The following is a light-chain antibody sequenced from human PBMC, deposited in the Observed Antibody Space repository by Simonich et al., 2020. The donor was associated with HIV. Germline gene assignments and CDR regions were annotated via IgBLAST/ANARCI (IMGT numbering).Light chain of an antibody. Sequence: EIVLTQSPATLSLSPGEQATLSCRASPSVSTYLAWYQQKPGQAPRLLIYDASNRATGIPARFSGSGSGTDFTLTISSLEPEDFAVYYCQQRFNWPPYTFGQGTKLEI. CDR2: DAS. V-gene: IGKV3-11*01. J-gene: IGKJ2*01. CDR3: QQRFNWPPYT. CDR1: PSVSTY.